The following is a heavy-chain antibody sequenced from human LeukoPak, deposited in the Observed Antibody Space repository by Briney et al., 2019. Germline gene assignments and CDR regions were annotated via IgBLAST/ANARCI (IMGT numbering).Heavy chain of an antibody. Sequence: GASVKVSCKASGYTFTSYDINWVRQATGQGLEWMGWMNPNSGNTGYAQKFQGRVTVTRNTSISTAYMELSSLRSEDTAVYYCARWLANYYYMDVWGKGTTVTISS. CDR3: ARWLANYYYMDV. J-gene: IGHJ6*03. V-gene: IGHV1-8*01. CDR2: MNPNSGNT. CDR1: GYTFTSYD. D-gene: IGHD6-19*01.